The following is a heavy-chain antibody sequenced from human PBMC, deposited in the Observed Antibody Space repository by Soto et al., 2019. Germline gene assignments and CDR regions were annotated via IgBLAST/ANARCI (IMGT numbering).Heavy chain of an antibody. CDR2: ISYSSSTI. J-gene: IGHJ4*02. V-gene: IGHV3-48*02. CDR3: ASKGYCSGGSCSTRPFDY. Sequence: GGSLRLSCAASGFTFSTYAMNWVRQAPGKGLEWVSHISYSSSTIYYAGSVKGRFTISRDNAKNSLYLQMNSLRDEDTAVYYCASKGYCSGGSCSTRPFDYWGQGALVTVSS. D-gene: IGHD2-15*01. CDR1: GFTFSTYA.